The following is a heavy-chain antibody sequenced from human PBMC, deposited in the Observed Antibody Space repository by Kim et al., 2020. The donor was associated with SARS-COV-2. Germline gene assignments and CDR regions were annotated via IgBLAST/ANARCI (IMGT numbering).Heavy chain of an antibody. D-gene: IGHD3-16*02. CDR1: GYSFTSYW. Sequence: GASLQISCKGSGYSFTSYWIGWVRQMPGKGLEWMGIIYPGDSDTRYSPSFQGQVTISADQSISTAYLQWSSLKASDTAMYYCARQLSATGLFYFDYWGQGTLVTVSS. CDR3: ARQLSATGLFYFDY. CDR2: IYPGDSDT. V-gene: IGHV5-51*01. J-gene: IGHJ4*02.